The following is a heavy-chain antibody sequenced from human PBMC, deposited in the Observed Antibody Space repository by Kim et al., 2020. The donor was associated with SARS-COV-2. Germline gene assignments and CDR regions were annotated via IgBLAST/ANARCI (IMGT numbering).Heavy chain of an antibody. CDR3: ATASGCSGGSCSPDFDY. D-gene: IGHD2-15*01. J-gene: IGHJ4*02. Sequence: CQGRVTMTEDKSTDTAYMELSSLRSEDTAVYYCATASGCSGGSCSPDFDYWGQGTLVTVSS. V-gene: IGHV1-24*01.